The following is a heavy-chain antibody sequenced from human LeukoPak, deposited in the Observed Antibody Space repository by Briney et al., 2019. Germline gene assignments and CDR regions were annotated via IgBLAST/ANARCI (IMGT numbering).Heavy chain of an antibody. CDR1: GFTVSTNY. J-gene: IGHJ6*02. CDR3: ARQQRGGDRTRKWELSYYYGMDV. Sequence: PGMSLRLSCVASGFTVSTNYMTWVRQAPGKGLEWVSVVYSDYGDGTTYYADSVKGRFTISRDNSKNTLYLQMNSLRPEDTAVYYCARQQRGGDRTRKWELSYYYGMDVWGQGTTVTVSS. V-gene: IGHV3-66*02. CDR2: VYSDYGDGTT. D-gene: IGHD4-23*01.